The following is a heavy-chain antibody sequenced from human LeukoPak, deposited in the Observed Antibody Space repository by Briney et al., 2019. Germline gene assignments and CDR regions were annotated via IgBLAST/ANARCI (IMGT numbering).Heavy chain of an antibody. CDR3: MSRAYSDAWVRDIGY. CDR1: GFTFTNAW. D-gene: IGHD3-10*01. J-gene: IGHJ4*02. Sequence: MSGGSLRLSCAASGFTFTNAWMSWVRQAPGKGLEWVGHITGKTDGGTTDYTAPVKGRFTISRGDSKHTLFLQMNSLRTEDTAVYYCMSRAYSDAWVRDIGYWGQGTLVTVSS. V-gene: IGHV3-15*01. CDR2: ITGKTDGGTT.